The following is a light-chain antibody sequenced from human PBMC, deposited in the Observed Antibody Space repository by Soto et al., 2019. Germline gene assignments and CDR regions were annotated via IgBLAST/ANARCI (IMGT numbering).Light chain of an antibody. CDR2: DVS. J-gene: IGLJ2*01. Sequence: QSALTQPASVSGSPGQAITISCTGTSSDVGGYNYVSWYQQHPGKAPKLMIYDVSNRPSGVSNRFSGSKSGNTAALTISGRQAEDEADYYCSSYTSSITRVVFVGGTKLTVL. V-gene: IGLV2-14*01. CDR1: SSDVGGYNY. CDR3: SSYTSSITRVV.